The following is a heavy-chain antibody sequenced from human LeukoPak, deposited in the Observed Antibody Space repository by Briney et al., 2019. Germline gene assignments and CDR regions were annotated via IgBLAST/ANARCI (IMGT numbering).Heavy chain of an antibody. Sequence: GGSLRLSCAASEFTVSSNYMSWVRQAPGKGLEWVSIIYSTGGTYYADSVKGRFTTSRGNSKHTLYLQMNSLRAEDTAVYYCARGSDGWVAFDYWGQGILVTLSS. CDR3: ARGSDGWVAFDY. J-gene: IGHJ4*02. V-gene: IGHV3-66*01. CDR1: EFTVSSNY. CDR2: IYSTGGT. D-gene: IGHD5-24*01.